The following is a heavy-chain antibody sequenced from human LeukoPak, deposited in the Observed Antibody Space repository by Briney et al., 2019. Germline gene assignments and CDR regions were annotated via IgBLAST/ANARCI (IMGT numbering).Heavy chain of an antibody. Sequence: ASVKVSCKASGGTFSSYAISWVRQAPGQGLEWMGGIIPIFGTANYAQKFQGRVTITADESTSTAYMELGSLRSEDTAVYYCALGCSSTSCPTEDYYYYGMDVWGQGTTVTVSS. CDR1: GGTFSSYA. D-gene: IGHD2-2*01. V-gene: IGHV1-69*01. CDR3: ALGCSSTSCPTEDYYYYGMDV. J-gene: IGHJ6*02. CDR2: IIPIFGTA.